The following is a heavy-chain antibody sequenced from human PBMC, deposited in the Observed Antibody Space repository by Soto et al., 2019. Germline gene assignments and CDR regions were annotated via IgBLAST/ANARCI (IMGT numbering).Heavy chain of an antibody. CDR2: IWYHGVDK. CDR3: ATGFLGLCTGGNCPLDS. Sequence: QVQLVESGGGVVQPARSLRLSCAASGFTFSRQAMHWVRQAPGRGLEWVAVIWYHGVDKYYADSVKGRFTISRDNSKNTVYLRVNSLRDEDTAVYYCATGFLGLCTGGNCPLDSWGQGSLVTVSS. J-gene: IGHJ4*02. V-gene: IGHV3-33*01. D-gene: IGHD2-15*01. CDR1: GFTFSRQA.